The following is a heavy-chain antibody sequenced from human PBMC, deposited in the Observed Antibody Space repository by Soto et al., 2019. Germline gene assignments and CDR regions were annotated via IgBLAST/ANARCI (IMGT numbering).Heavy chain of an antibody. CDR2: IYPGDSDT. J-gene: IGHJ4*02. D-gene: IGHD3-9*01. CDR3: TRPHDILTGRPYYFDY. CDR1: GYSFISYW. Sequence: PGESLKISCQGSGYSFISYWIGWVRQMPGKGLEWMGIIYPGDSDTRYSPSFQGQVTISADKSISTAYLQWSSLKASDTAMYYCTRPHDILTGRPYYFDYWGQGTLVTVSS. V-gene: IGHV5-51*01.